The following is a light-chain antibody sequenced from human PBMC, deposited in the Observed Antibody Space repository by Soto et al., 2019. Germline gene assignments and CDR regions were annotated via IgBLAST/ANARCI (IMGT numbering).Light chain of an antibody. CDR2: EVS. CDR3: SSYRTGSTLV. J-gene: IGLJ2*01. V-gene: IGLV2-14*01. CDR1: SSDVGGYDY. Sequence: QSVLTQPASVSGSPGQSITISCTGTSSDVGGYDYVSWYQQHPGKAPKLLIFEVSKRPSGISNRLSGSKSGNTASLILSGLQAEDEADYYCSSYRTGSTLVFGGGTQLTVL.